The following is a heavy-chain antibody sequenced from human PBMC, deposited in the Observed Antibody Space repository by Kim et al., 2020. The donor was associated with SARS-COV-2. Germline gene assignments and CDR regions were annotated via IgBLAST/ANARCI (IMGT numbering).Heavy chain of an antibody. V-gene: IGHV1-69*13. D-gene: IGHD2-15*01. Sequence: SVKVSCKASGGTFSSYAISWVRQAPGQGLEWMGGIIPIFGTANYAQKFQGRVTITADESTSTAYMELSSLRSEDTAVYYCASSVLGYCSGGSCYSFDPWGQGTLVTVSS. J-gene: IGHJ5*02. CDR2: IIPIFGTA. CDR3: ASSVLGYCSGGSCYSFDP. CDR1: GGTFSSYA.